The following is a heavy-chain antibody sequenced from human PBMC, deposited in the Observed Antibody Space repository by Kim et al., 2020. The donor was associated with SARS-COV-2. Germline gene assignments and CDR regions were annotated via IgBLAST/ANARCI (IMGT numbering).Heavy chain of an antibody. CDR2: IKQDGSEK. V-gene: IGHV3-7*03. D-gene: IGHD5-18*01. J-gene: IGHJ6*02. Sequence: GGSLRLSCAASGFTFSSYWMSWVRQAPGKGLEWVANIKQDGSEKYYVDSVKGRFTISRDNAKNSLYLQMNSLRAEDTAAYYCARDSAAMVQHSDYYYYYGMDVWGQGTTVTVSS. CDR1: GFTFSSYW. CDR3: ARDSAAMVQHSDYYYYYGMDV.